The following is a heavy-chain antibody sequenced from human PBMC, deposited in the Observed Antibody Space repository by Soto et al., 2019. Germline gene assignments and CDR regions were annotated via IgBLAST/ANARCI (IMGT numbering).Heavy chain of an antibody. CDR2: INPSGGST. CDR3: ARDYLLHDYSNYAFVY. Sequence: ASVKVSCKASGYTFTSYYMHWVRKAPGQGLEWMGIINPSGGSTSYAQKFQGRVTMTRDTSTSTVYMELSSLRSEDTAVYYCARDYLLHDYSNYAFVYWGQGTLVTV. D-gene: IGHD4-4*01. CDR1: GYTFTSYY. J-gene: IGHJ4*02. V-gene: IGHV1-46*01.